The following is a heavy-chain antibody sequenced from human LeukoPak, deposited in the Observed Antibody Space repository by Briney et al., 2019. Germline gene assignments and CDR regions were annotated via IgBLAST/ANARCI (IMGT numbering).Heavy chain of an antibody. D-gene: IGHD3-22*01. CDR1: GFTFSSYS. V-gene: IGHV3-21*01. CDR2: ISSSSYI. Sequence: GGSLRLSCAASGFTFSSYSMNWVRQAPGKGLEWVSSISSSSYIYYADSVKGRFTISRDNAKNSLYLQMNSLRAEDTAVYHCARDWFYYDSSGYYYFDYWGQGTLVTVSS. J-gene: IGHJ4*02. CDR3: ARDWFYYDSSGYYYFDY.